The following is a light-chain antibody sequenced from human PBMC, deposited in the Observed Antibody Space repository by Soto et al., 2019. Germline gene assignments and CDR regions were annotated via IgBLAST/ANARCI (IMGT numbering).Light chain of an antibody. J-gene: IGKJ1*01. CDR2: GAS. V-gene: IGKV3-20*01. CDR1: QSVSSSY. CDR3: HQYGSSPRT. Sequence: EIVLTQSPGTLSLSPGERATLSCRASQSVSSSYLAWYQQKPGQAPRLLIYGASIRATGIPDRFSGSGSGTDFTLTISRLEPEDLAVYYCHQYGSSPRTFGQGTKVEIK.